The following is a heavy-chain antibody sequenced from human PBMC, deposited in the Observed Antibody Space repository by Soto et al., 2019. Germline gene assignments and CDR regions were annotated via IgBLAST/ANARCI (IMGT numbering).Heavy chain of an antibody. CDR2: IYYSGST. Sequence: SETLSLTCTVSGGSISTYYWNWIRQPPGKGLEWIGHIYYSGSTNYNPSLRSRVTISVDTSKNQFSLRLTSVTAADTAIYYCVRRKTRPEAFDYWGQGTLVTVS. CDR1: GGSISTYY. CDR3: VRRKTRPEAFDY. J-gene: IGHJ4*02. D-gene: IGHD6-25*01. V-gene: IGHV4-59*08.